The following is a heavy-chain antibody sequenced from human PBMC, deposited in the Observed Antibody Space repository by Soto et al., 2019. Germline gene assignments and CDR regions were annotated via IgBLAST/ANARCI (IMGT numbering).Heavy chain of an antibody. Sequence: SVKVSCKASGYIFTNYAIHWVRQAPGQRLEWMGGISAIFGTANYAQKFQGRVTITADESASTAYMELSSLRSEDTAVYYCARDIVGASRYYYGMDVWGQGTTVTVSS. V-gene: IGHV1-69*13. J-gene: IGHJ6*02. CDR3: ARDIVGASRYYYGMDV. CDR1: GYIFTNYA. D-gene: IGHD1-26*01. CDR2: ISAIFGTA.